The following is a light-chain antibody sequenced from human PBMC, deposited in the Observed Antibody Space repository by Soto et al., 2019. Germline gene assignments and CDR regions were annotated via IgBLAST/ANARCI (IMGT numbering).Light chain of an antibody. Sequence: QSALTQPAFVSGSPGQSITISCTGTSSDVGGYNYVSWYQQHPGKAPKLMIYDVSNRPSGVSNRFSGSKSGNTASLTISGLQAEDEADYYCSSYTSSSTLAVFGTGTKVTVL. V-gene: IGLV2-14*01. CDR1: SSDVGGYNY. J-gene: IGLJ1*01. CDR3: SSYTSSSTLAV. CDR2: DVS.